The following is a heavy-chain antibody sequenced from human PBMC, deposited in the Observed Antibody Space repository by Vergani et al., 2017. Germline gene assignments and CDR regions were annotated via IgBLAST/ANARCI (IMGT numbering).Heavy chain of an antibody. CDR3: TTDTPPRWFVVVPAARGDYFQH. V-gene: IGHV1-3*01. J-gene: IGHJ1*01. D-gene: IGHD2-2*01. CDR2: INAGKGNT. Sequence: QVQLVQSGAEVKKPGASVTVSCKASGYTFTSYAMLWVRQAPGQRLEWMGWINAGKGNTKYSQKFPGRVTITRDTSASTAYMGLSSLRSEDTAVYYCTTDTPPRWFVVVPAARGDYFQHWGQGTLVTVSS. CDR1: GYTFTSYA.